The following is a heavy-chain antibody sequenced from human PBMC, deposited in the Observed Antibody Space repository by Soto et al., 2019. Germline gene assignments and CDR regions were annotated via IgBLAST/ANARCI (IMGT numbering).Heavy chain of an antibody. Sequence: GFSVKGAWKGAGEGFSSDAVGWRRQAPGQGLEWMGGIIPIFGTANYAQKFQGRVTITADESTSTAYMELSSLRSEDTAVYYCARGGSSWYMGYYYYYGMDVWGQGTTVTVSS. J-gene: IGHJ6*02. V-gene: IGHV1-69*13. CDR1: GEGFSSDA. CDR3: ARGGSSWYMGYYYYYGMDV. D-gene: IGHD6-13*01. CDR2: IIPIFGTA.